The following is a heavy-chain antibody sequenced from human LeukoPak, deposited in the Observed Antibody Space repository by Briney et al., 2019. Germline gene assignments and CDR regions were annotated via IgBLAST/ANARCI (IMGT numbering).Heavy chain of an antibody. Sequence: PGGSLRLSCAASGFTFSSYGMHWVRQAPGKGLEWVAIMSYNGSKVYADSVKGRFTVSRDNSKNTVYLQMNSLRAEDTALYYCAKGYSGYDYAFDTWGQGTKVSVSS. D-gene: IGHD5-12*01. CDR3: AKGYSGYDYAFDT. CDR2: MSYNGSK. V-gene: IGHV3-30*18. CDR1: GFTFSSYG. J-gene: IGHJ3*02.